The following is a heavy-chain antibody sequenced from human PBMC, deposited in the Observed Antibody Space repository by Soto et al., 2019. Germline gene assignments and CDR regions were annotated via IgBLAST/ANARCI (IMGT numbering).Heavy chain of an antibody. CDR2: FSGTGGNT. CDR3: ARGGGMDV. CDR1: GFTFTSYG. J-gene: IGHJ6*02. Sequence: EVQLLESGGGLLQPGGSLRLACEASGFTFTSYGMSWVRQAPGKGLEWVSSFSGTGGNTYYADSVKGRFTSSRDNFKNTLYLQMNSLRPDDTAVYYCARGGGMDVWGQGTTVTVSS. V-gene: IGHV3-23*01.